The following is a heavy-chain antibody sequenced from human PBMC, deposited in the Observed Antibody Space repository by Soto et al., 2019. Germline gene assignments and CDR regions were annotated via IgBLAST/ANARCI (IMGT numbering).Heavy chain of an antibody. V-gene: IGHV2-5*02. Sequence: QITLKESGPTLVRPTQTLTLTCTFSGFSLSTTGVGVGWIRQPPGKALEWLALIYWDDDKRYSPSLKSRLTITKVTSKNEVILQMTNMDPVDTATYYCAHRLRDYGLGRERANYCAPWGQGTLVTVSS. CDR3: AHRLRDYGLGRERANYCAP. CDR1: GFSLSTTGVG. D-gene: IGHD3-10*01. J-gene: IGHJ5*02. CDR2: IYWDDDK.